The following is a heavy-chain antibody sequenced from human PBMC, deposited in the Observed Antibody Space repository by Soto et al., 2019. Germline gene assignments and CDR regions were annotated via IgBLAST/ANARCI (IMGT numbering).Heavy chain of an antibody. CDR1: GFTFSSYV. CDR3: AKDGLGSCTGGTCYGSDY. D-gene: IGHD2-15*01. V-gene: IGHV3-23*01. CDR2: ISGSGASI. J-gene: IGHJ4*02. Sequence: ESGGNLVQPGGSLRLSCAASGFTFSSYVMSWVRQAPGKGLEWVSTISGSGASIYDADSVKGRFTISRDNSKNTVYLQMNSLRAKDTAVYYCAKDGLGSCTGGTCYGSDYWGQGTLVTVSS.